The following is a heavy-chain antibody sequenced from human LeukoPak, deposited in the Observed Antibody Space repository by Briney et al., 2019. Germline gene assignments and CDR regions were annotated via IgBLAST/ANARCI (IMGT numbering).Heavy chain of an antibody. J-gene: IGHJ4*02. Sequence: SETLSLTCAVYGGSFSGYYWSWIRQPPGKGLEWIGEINHSGSTNYNPSLKSRVTISVDTSKNQFSLKLSSVTAADTAVYYCARLQYYDFWSGYYTYYLDYWGQGTLVTVSS. CDR1: GGSFSGYY. D-gene: IGHD3-3*01. V-gene: IGHV4-34*01. CDR2: INHSGST. CDR3: ARLQYYDFWSGYYTYYLDY.